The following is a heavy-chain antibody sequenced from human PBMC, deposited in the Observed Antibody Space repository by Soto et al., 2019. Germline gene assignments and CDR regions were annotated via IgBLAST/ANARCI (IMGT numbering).Heavy chain of an antibody. D-gene: IGHD3-16*01. V-gene: IGHV1-46*01. CDR1: GYTFTRFG. Sequence: ASVKVSCKASGYTFTRFGITWVRQAPGHGLEWMGIINPSGGSTSYAQKFQGRVTMTRDTSTSTVYMELSSLRSEDTAVYYCARDSGGMATDYYYYGMDVWGQGTTVTVSS. J-gene: IGHJ6*02. CDR2: INPSGGST. CDR3: ARDSGGMATDYYYYGMDV.